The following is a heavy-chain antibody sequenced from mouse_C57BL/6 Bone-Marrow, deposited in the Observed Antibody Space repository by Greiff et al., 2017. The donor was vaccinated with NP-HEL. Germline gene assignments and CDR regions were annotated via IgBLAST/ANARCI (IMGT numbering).Heavy chain of an antibody. Sequence: EVNLVESVAELVRPGASVKLSCTASGFNIKNTYMHWVKQRPEQGLEWIGRIDPANGNTKSAPKFQGKATITADTSSNTAYLRLSSLTSEDTAIYYCAAYYYGSSYWFAYWGQGTLVTVSA. V-gene: IGHV14-3*01. CDR3: AAYYYGSSYWFAY. CDR2: IDPANGNT. D-gene: IGHD1-1*01. J-gene: IGHJ3*01. CDR1: GFNIKNTY.